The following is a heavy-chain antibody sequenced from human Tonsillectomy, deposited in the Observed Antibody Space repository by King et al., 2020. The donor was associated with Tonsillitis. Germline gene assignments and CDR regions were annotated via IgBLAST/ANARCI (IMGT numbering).Heavy chain of an antibody. Sequence: GQLVQSGGGVVQPGGSLRLSCAASGFTFDDYAMHWVRQAPGKGLEWVSLISGDGGSTYYADSVKGRFTISRDNSKNSLYLQMNSLRTEDTALYYCAKAYYGGNLGDAFDIWGQGTMVTVSS. CDR1: GFTFDDYA. CDR2: ISGDGGST. D-gene: IGHD4-23*01. V-gene: IGHV3-43*02. CDR3: AKAYYGGNLGDAFDI. J-gene: IGHJ3*02.